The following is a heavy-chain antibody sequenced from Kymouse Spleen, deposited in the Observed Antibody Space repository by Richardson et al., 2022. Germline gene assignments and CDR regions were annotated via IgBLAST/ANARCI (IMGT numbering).Heavy chain of an antibody. CDR3: ARDRGVLMVYGAYYYYYGMDV. J-gene: IGHJ6*02. CDR1: GFTFSSYS. V-gene: IGHV3-21*03. D-gene: IGHD2-8*01. Sequence: EVQLVESGGGLVKPGGSLRLSCAASGFTFSSYSMNWVRQAPGKGLEWVSSISSSSSYIYYADSVKGRFTISRDNAKNSLYLQMNSLRAEDTAVYYCARDRGVLMVYGAYYYYYGMDVWGQGTTVTVSS. CDR2: ISSSSSYI.